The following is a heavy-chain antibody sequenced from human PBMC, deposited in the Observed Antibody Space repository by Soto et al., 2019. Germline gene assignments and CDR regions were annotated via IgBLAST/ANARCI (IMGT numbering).Heavy chain of an antibody. V-gene: IGHV3-30*04. CDR3: ARMFGFSYGPANRGMDV. Sequence: QVQLVESGGGVAQPGRSLRLFCAASGFTLSSYSLHWVRQRPGKGLEWVAAISSDGTEKHYADSVKRRFTISRDNSKNTLSLQLNSLRTEDTAVYYCARMFGFSYGPANRGMDVWGQGTTVTVSS. CDR1: GFTLSSYS. CDR2: ISSDGTEK. J-gene: IGHJ6*02. D-gene: IGHD5-18*01.